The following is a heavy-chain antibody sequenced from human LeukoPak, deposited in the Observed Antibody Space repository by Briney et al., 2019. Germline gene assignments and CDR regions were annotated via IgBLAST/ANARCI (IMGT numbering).Heavy chain of an antibody. V-gene: IGHV4-59*01. J-gene: IGHJ6*02. CDR1: GGSITYYY. CDR2: IYYSGTT. D-gene: IGHD4-17*01. CDR3: AREDPQTTVPEGMDV. Sequence: TSETLSLTCTVSGGSITYYYWSWIRQSPGKGLEWIGYIYYSGTTNYNPSLKSRVTISVDTSKNQFSLQLRSVTAADTAVYYCAREDPQTTVPEGMDVWGQGTTVTVSS.